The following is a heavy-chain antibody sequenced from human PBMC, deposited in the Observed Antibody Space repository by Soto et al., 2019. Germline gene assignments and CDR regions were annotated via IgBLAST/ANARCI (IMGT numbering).Heavy chain of an antibody. CDR2: ISGSGDST. CDR3: ARRGSGSYFAY. V-gene: IGHV3-23*01. D-gene: IGHD1-26*01. CDR1: GFTFSSYA. J-gene: IGHJ4*02. Sequence: EVQLLESGGGLVQPGGSLRLSCAASGFTFSSYAMRWVRQAPGKGLEWVSAISGSGDSTYYADSVKGRSTISRDNSKNTVYLQMNSLRGEDTAVYYGARRGSGSYFAYWGQGTLVTFSS.